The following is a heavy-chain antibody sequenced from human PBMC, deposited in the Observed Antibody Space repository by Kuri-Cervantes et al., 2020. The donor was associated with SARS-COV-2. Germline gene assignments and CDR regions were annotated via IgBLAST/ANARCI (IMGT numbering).Heavy chain of an antibody. D-gene: IGHD3-3*01. J-gene: IGHJ4*02. V-gene: IGHV4-34*01. Sequence: ESLKISCTASGFIFSDYYMTWIRQAPGKGLEWIGEINHSGSTNYNPSLKSRVTISVDTSKNQFSLKLSSVTAADTAVYYCARSGDSRHTIFGVVITMGVDYWGQGTLVTVSS. CDR1: GFIFSDYY. CDR3: ARSGDSRHTIFGVVITMGVDY. CDR2: INHSGST.